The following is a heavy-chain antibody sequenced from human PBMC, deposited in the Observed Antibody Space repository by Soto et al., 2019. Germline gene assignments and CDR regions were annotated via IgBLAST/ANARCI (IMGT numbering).Heavy chain of an antibody. Sequence: GGSLRLSCAASGFTFSNAWMSWVRQAPGKGLEWVGRIKSKTDGETTEYAVPVKGRFIISRDDSKNTLYLQMNSLRAEDTAVYYCAKDEKALLLRYFDWPFDYWGQGTLVTVSS. J-gene: IGHJ4*02. V-gene: IGHV3-15*01. CDR1: GFTFSNAW. CDR2: IKSKTDGETT. CDR3: AKDEKALLLRYFDWPFDY. D-gene: IGHD3-9*01.